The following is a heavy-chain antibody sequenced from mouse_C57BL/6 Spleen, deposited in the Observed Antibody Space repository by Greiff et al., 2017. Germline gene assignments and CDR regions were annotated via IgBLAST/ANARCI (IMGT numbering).Heavy chain of an antibody. Sequence: QVQLQQSGAELVRPGSSVKLSCKASGYTFTSYWMDWVKQRPGQGLEWIGNIYPSDSETHYNQKFKDKATLTVDKSSSTAYMQLSSLTSEDSAVYSCARESLYYAMDYWGQGTSVTVSS. J-gene: IGHJ4*01. CDR2: IYPSDSET. CDR3: ARESLYYAMDY. CDR1: GYTFTSYW. V-gene: IGHV1-61*01.